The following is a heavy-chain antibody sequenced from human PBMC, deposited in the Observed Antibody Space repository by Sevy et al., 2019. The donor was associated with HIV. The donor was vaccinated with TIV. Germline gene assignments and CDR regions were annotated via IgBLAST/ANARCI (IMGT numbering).Heavy chain of an antibody. CDR3: GRRSPRGGFDH. J-gene: IGHJ4*02. CDR2: INPSDVST. Sequence: ASVKVSCKASGYTFTNYYMHWVRQAPGQGLEWMGIINPSDVSTVYAQKFQGRVTMTRDTSTSTVYMELSSLRSDDTAVYYCGRRSPRGGFDHWGQGALVTVSS. D-gene: IGHD3-16*01. CDR1: GYTFTNYY. V-gene: IGHV1-46*03.